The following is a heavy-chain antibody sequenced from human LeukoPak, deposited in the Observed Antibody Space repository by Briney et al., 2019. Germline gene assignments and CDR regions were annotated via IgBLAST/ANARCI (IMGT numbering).Heavy chain of an antibody. J-gene: IGHJ4*02. V-gene: IGHV3-30*18. D-gene: IGHD6-19*01. CDR3: AKDQIGWAPGYVSGPLDQ. CDR1: GFSFTMYG. CDR2: ISTDGNNE. Sequence: GRPLTLSRAASGFSFTMYGIHWVRQAPGKGLEWVAVISTDGNNEYYANSVKGRFTISRDNSKNTVYLQMTSLRTEDTAVYYCAKDQIGWAPGYVSGPLDQWGQGTLVTVSS.